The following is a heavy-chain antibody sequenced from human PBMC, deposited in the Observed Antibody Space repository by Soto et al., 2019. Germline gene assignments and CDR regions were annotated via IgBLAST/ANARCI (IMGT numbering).Heavy chain of an antibody. D-gene: IGHD2-21*01. CDR1: GFTFSNYA. Sequence: EVQLLESGGGLVQPGGSLRLSCAASGFTFSNYAMSWVRQAPGKGLEWVSSINANGGSTFYADSVKGRFTISRDNSKNTLYLQMNSLRVEDTAIYYCARVWPSDPWGQGTLVTVSS. J-gene: IGHJ5*02. CDR3: ARVWPSDP. CDR2: INANGGST. V-gene: IGHV3-23*01.